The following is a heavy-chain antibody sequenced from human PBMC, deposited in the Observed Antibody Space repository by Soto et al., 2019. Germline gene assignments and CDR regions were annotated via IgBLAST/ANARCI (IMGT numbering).Heavy chain of an antibody. CDR2: IYSGGST. V-gene: IGHV3-53*04. CDR3: ARYANSWYYFDY. CDR1: GFTVSSNY. D-gene: IGHD6-13*01. J-gene: IGHJ4*02. Sequence: EVQLVESGGGLVQPGGSLRLSCAASGFTVSSNYMSWVRQAPGKGLEWVSVIYSGGSTYYADSVKGRFTISRHNSKNTLYLQMNSPRTEDSAVYYCARYANSWYYFDYWGQGTLVTVSS.